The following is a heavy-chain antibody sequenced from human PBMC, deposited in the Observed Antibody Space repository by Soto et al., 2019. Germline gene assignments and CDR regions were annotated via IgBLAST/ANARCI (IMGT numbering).Heavy chain of an antibody. D-gene: IGHD6-19*01. CDR3: ARVSGAVSYYYGMDV. CDR2: IIPILGIA. Sequence: SVKVSCKASGGTFSSYTISWVRQAPGQGLEWMGRIIPILGIANYAQKFQGRVTITADKSTSTAYMELSSLRSEDTAVYYCARVSGAVSYYYGMDVWGQGTTVTVSS. V-gene: IGHV1-69*02. J-gene: IGHJ6*02. CDR1: GGTFSSYT.